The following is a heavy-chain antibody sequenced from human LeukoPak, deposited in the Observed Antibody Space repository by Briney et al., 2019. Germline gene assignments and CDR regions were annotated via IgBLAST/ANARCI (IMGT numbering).Heavy chain of an antibody. CDR2: IYYSGST. D-gene: IGHD3-10*01. CDR1: GASISSYY. Sequence: PSETLSLTCSVSGASISSYYWSWIRQPPGKGLEWIGYIYYSGSTNYNPSLKSRVTISVDTSKNQFSLKLSSVTAADTAVYYCASFARVRGVIIPDYWGQGTLVTVSS. CDR3: ASFARVRGVIIPDY. J-gene: IGHJ4*02. V-gene: IGHV4-59*01.